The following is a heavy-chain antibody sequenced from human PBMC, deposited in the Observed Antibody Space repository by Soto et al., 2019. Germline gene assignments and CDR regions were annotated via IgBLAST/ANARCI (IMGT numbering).Heavy chain of an antibody. CDR2: IYYSGST. V-gene: IGHV4-39*01. CDR3: ARRVVITPYYFDY. D-gene: IGHD3-22*01. Sequence: SETLSLTCTVSGGSISSSSYYWGWIRQPPGKGLEWIGSIYYSGSTYYNPALKSRVTISVNTSKNQFSLKLSSVTAADTAVYYCARRVVITPYYFDYWGQGTLVTVSS. CDR1: GGSISSSSYY. J-gene: IGHJ4*02.